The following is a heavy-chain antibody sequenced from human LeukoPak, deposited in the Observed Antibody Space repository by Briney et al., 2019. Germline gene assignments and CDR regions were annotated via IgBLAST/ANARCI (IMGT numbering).Heavy chain of an antibody. CDR2: ISGSGGST. J-gene: IGHJ4*02. D-gene: IGHD1-26*01. CDR1: GFTFSSYA. CDR3: ALAYREDYFDY. V-gene: IGHV3-23*01. Sequence: PGGSLRLSCAASGFTFSSYAMSWVRQAPGKGLEWVSPISGSGGSTYYADSVKGRFTISRDNSKNTLYLQMSSLRAEDTAVYYCALAYREDYFDYWGQGTLVTVSS.